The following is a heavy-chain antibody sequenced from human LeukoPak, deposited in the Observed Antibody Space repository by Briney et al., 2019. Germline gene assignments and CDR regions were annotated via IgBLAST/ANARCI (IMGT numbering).Heavy chain of an antibody. CDR1: GGSISSSSYY. D-gene: IGHD3-16*01. V-gene: IGHV4-39*07. CDR2: IYYSGST. J-gene: IGHJ4*02. Sequence: SETLSLTCTVSGGSISSSSYYWGWIRQPPGKGLEWIGSIYYSGSTYYNPSLKSRVTISVDTSKNQFSLKLSSVTAADTAVYYCARDAGRRAYYDYVWGSSTALYYFDYWGQGTLVTVSS. CDR3: ARDAGRRAYYDYVWGSSTALYYFDY.